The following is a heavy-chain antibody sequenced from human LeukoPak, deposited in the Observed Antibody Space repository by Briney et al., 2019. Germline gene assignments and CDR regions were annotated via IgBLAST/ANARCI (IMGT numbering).Heavy chain of an antibody. D-gene: IGHD3-22*01. CDR1: GFTFSSYA. CDR3: AKSPYYDSSGYYYFDY. V-gene: IGHV3-23*01. J-gene: IGHJ4*02. CDR2: ISGSGGST. Sequence: TGGSLRLSCAAFGFTFSSYAMSWVRQAPGKGLEWVSAISGSGGSTYYADSVKGRFTISRDNSKNTLYLQMNSLRAEDTAVYYCAKSPYYDSSGYYYFDYWGQGTLVTVSS.